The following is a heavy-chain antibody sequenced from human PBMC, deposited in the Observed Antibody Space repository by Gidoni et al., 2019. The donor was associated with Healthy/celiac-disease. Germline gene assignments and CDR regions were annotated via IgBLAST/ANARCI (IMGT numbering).Heavy chain of an antibody. Sequence: QVQLQESGPGLVKPSETLSLTCAVSGYSISSGYYWGWIRQPPGKGLEWIGSIYHRGSTYYNPSLKSRVTISVDTSKNQFSLKLSSVTAADTAVYYCARVGITSTSFRYYYGMDVWGQGTTVTVSS. CDR1: GYSISSGYY. CDR3: ARVGITSTSFRYYYGMDV. D-gene: IGHD3-3*01. CDR2: IYHRGST. V-gene: IGHV4-38-2*01. J-gene: IGHJ6*02.